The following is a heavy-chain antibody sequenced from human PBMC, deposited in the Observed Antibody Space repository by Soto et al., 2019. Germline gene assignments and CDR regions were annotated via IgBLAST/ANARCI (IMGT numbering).Heavy chain of an antibody. CDR2: IGPESGAT. CDR1: GYTFTGHY. CDR3: GRGRSGQIVVFY. Sequence: GASEKVSCKASGYTFTGHYIHWVRQAPQQGPEWMGEIGPESGATRYAQKFRGRVTMTMDTSITTVYMELRNLSPDDTAVYYCGRGRSGQIVVFYWGQGTPVTVSS. V-gene: IGHV1-2*02. D-gene: IGHD1-26*01. J-gene: IGHJ4*02.